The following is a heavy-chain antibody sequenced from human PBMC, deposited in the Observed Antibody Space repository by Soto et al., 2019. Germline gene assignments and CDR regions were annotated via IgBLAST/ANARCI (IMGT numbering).Heavy chain of an antibody. D-gene: IGHD3-10*02. V-gene: IGHV3-23*01. J-gene: IGHJ3*02. CDR3: AKPLYDRVLDDAFDI. Sequence: EVQLLESGGGLVQPGGSLRLSCAASGFTFTSYAMSWLRQAPGKGLEWVSVISGSGGTTYYADSVKGRFTISRDNSKNSQYLQVNSLRAEDTARYYCAKPLYDRVLDDAFDIWGQGTMVTVSS. CDR1: GFTFTSYA. CDR2: ISGSGGTT.